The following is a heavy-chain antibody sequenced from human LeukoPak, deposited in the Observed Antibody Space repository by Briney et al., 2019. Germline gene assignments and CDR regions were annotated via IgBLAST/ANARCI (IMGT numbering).Heavy chain of an antibody. CDR3: AKGRYDSSGYYPY. CDR2: ISYDGSNK. CDR1: GFTFSSYG. V-gene: IGHV3-30*18. D-gene: IGHD3-22*01. J-gene: IGHJ4*02. Sequence: GGSLRLSCAASGFTFSSYGMHWVRQAPGKGLEWVAVISYDGSNKYYADSVKGRFTISRDNSKNTLYLQMNSLRAEDTAVYYCAKGRYDSSGYYPYWGQGTLVTVSS.